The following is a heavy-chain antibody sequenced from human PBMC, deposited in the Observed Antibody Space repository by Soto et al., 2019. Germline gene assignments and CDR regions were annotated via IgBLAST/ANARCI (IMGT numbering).Heavy chain of an antibody. J-gene: IGHJ4*02. CDR3: AREAMPACFIPTCLRPGDH. V-gene: IGHV3-23*01. D-gene: IGHD2-21*01. CDR2: ISSSGDNT. CDR1: GFSFSNYA. Sequence: GGSLRLSCAASGFSFSNYAMSWVRQAPGKGLEWVSAISSSGDNTYYADSVRGRFTISRDNAKNTLYPQMNSLRADDTAVYYCAREAMPACFIPTCLRPGDHWGQGTLVTVSS.